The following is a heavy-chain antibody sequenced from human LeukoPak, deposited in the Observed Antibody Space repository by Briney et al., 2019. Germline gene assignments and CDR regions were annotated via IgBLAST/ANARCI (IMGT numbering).Heavy chain of an antibody. CDR1: GFTFSSYS. CDR2: ISSSSSYI. CDR3: ARAGPSRGWFLPTSSHPFDY. J-gene: IGHJ4*02. D-gene: IGHD3-22*01. Sequence: GGSLRLSCAASGFTFSSYSMNWVRQAPGKGLEWVSSISSSSSYIYYADSVKGRFTISRDNAKNSLYLQMNSLRAEDTAVYYCARAGPSRGWFLPTSSHPFDYWGQGTLVTVSS. V-gene: IGHV3-21*01.